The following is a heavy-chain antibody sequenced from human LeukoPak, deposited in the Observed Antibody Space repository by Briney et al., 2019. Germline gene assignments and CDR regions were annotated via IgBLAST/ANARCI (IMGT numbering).Heavy chain of an antibody. D-gene: IGHD3-10*02. CDR2: INWNGGST. V-gene: IGHV3-20*04. J-gene: IGHJ6*04. CDR1: GFTFDDYG. Sequence: PGGSLRLSCAASGFTFDDYGISWVRQAPGKGLEWVSGINWNGGSTGYADSVKGRFTISRDNAKNSLYLQMNGLRAEDTAVYYCAELGITMIGGVWGKGTTVTISS. CDR3: AELGITMIGGV.